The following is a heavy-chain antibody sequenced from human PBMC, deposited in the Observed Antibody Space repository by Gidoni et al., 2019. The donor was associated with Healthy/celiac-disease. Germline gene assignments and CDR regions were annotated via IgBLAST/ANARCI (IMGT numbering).Heavy chain of an antibody. V-gene: IGHV4-59*08. Sequence: QVQLQESGPGLVKPSETLSLTCTVSGGSISSYYWSWIRQPPGKGLEWIGYIYYSGSPNYHPSLKGRVTQTVDTAKNQFSLEPRLGTAADTGVYYWGRHHGRSDAFGIWGQGKMVTVSS. CDR3: GRHHGRSDAFGI. CDR2: IYYSGSP. CDR1: GGSISSYY. J-gene: IGHJ3*02.